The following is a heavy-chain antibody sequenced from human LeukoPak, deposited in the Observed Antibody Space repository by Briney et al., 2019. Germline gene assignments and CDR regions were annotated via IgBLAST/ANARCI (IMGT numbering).Heavy chain of an antibody. CDR3: AKDRPNYYGSNGHYYRRDGDY. J-gene: IGHJ4*02. V-gene: IGHV3-23*01. Sequence: SGGSLRLSGAASGFTFSIYAMSWVRQAPGKGLQWVSSITSSGDGTYYADSVKGRFTISRDNSENMLYLQMNSLRVEDTAVYFCAKDRPNYYGSNGHYYRRDGDYWGQETLVTVSS. D-gene: IGHD3-22*01. CDR1: GFTFSIYA. CDR2: ITSSGDGT.